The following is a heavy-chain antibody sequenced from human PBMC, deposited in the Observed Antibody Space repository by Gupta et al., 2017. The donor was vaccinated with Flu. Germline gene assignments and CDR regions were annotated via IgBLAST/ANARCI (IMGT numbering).Heavy chain of an antibody. CDR2: IYHSGTT. CDR1: GFSIRSGFY. CDR3: ARGFGDYFDSSGFFNY. D-gene: IGHD3-22*01. Sequence: QVQLQESGPGLVKASETLSLTCAVSGFSIRSGFYWGWVRQPPGKGLEWIGLIYHSGTTYFNPSLENRVVRSVDTSKNQFSLKLNSVTAADTAVYYCARGFGDYFDSSGFFNYWGRGTLVTVSS. J-gene: IGHJ4*02. V-gene: IGHV4-38-2*01.